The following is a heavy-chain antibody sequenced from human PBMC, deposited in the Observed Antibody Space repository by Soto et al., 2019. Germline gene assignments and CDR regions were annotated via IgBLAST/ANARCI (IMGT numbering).Heavy chain of an antibody. V-gene: IGHV1-69*02. J-gene: IGHJ2*01. Sequence: QVQLVQSGAEVKKPGSSVKVSCKASGGTFSSYTISWVRQAPGQGLEWMGRIIPIPGIANYAQKFQGRVTITADKSTSTAYMELSSLRSEDTAVYYCASIVATNGGYFDLWGRGTLVTVSS. CDR1: GGTFSSYT. D-gene: IGHD5-12*01. CDR3: ASIVATNGGYFDL. CDR2: IIPIPGIA.